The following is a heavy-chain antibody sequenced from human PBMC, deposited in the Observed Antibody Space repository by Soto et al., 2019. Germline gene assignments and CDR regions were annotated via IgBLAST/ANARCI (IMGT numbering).Heavy chain of an antibody. CDR3: AKVCYDTYGDYLRSLDY. CDR2: ISGSGNTI. CDR1: GFTFSTNA. Sequence: PGGSLRLSCAASGFTFSTNAMSWVRQAPGMGLEFVSLISGSGNTIYYADSVKGRFTISRDNSKNTVSLQMNSLRAEDTAVYYCAKVCYDTYGDYLRSLDYWGQGTLVTVSS. D-gene: IGHD2-2*01. V-gene: IGHV3-23*01. J-gene: IGHJ4*02.